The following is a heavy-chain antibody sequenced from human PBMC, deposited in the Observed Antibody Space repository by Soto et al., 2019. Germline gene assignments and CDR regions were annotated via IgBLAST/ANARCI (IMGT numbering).Heavy chain of an antibody. CDR3: ARLYPATGPAAMAVVSGDGMDV. V-gene: IGHV1-3*05. J-gene: IGHJ6*02. CDR2: INAGNGNT. D-gene: IGHD2-2*01. Sequence: QVQLVQSGAEEKKPGASVKVSCKASGYTFTSYAMHWVRQAPGQRLEWMGWINAGNGNTKYSQKFQGRVTITRDTSASTAYMELSSLRSEDTAVYYCARLYPATGPAAMAVVSGDGMDVWGQGTTVTVSS. CDR1: GYTFTSYA.